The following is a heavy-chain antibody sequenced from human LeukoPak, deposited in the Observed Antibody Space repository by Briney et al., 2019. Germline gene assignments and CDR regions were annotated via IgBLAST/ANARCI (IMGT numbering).Heavy chain of an antibody. J-gene: IGHJ4*02. CDR1: GFTFSSYG. D-gene: IGHD5-18*01. CDR3: AKARYSYDHYYFDY. CDR2: IWYDGSNK. V-gene: IGHV3-33*06. Sequence: PGGSLRLSCAASGFTFSSYGMHWVRQAPGKGLEWVAVIWYDGSNKYYADSVKGRFTISRDNSENTLYLQMNSLRAEDTAVYYCAKARYSYDHYYFDYWGQGTLVTVSS.